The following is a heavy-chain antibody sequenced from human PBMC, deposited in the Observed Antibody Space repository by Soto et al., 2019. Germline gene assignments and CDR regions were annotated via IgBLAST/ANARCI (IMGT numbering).Heavy chain of an antibody. CDR3: ARVAYSRGWIFDY. Sequence: EVQLMESGGDLVQPGGSLRLSCAASAFTFSEYWMSWVRQIPGRGLEWVANIKQDGSERYYVDSVKGRFTISRDNAKNSLFLQMNSLRAEDTAVYFCARVAYSRGWIFDYWGQGTLVTVSS. V-gene: IGHV3-7*01. D-gene: IGHD6-19*01. J-gene: IGHJ4*02. CDR1: AFTFSEYW. CDR2: IKQDGSER.